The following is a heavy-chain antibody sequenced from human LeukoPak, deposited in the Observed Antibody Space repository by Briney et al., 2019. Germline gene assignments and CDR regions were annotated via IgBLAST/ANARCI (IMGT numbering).Heavy chain of an antibody. Sequence: SETLSLTCTVSGGSISSYYWSWIRQPPGKGLEWIGYIYYSGSTNYNPSLKSRVTISVDTSKNQFSLKLSSVTAADTAVYYCARDTYYYDSSSYYYREYMDVWGKGTTVTVSS. CDR1: GGSISSYY. CDR3: ARDTYYYDSSSYYYREYMDV. V-gene: IGHV4-59*01. CDR2: IYYSGST. D-gene: IGHD3-22*01. J-gene: IGHJ6*03.